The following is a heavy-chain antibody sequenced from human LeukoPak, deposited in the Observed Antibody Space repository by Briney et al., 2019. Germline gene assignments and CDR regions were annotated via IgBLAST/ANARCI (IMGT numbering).Heavy chain of an antibody. Sequence: ASVKVSCKASGYTFTGYYMRWVRQAPGQGLEWMGWINPNSGGTNYAQKFQGRVTMTRDTSISTAYMELSRLRSDDTAVYYCVRDWNCGGDCYSTWGQGTLVTVSS. CDR2: INPNSGGT. CDR1: GYTFTGYY. V-gene: IGHV1-2*02. D-gene: IGHD2-21*02. J-gene: IGHJ4*02. CDR3: VRDWNCGGDCYST.